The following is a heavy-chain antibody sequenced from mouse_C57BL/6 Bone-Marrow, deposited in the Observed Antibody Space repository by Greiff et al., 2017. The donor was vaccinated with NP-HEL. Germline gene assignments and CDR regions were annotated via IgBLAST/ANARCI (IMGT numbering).Heavy chain of an antibody. D-gene: IGHD2-4*01. Sequence: EVNLVESEGGLVQPGSSMKLSCTTSGFTFSDYYMAWVRQVQEKGLDWVANINYDGSSTYYLDSLKSRFIISRDNAKNILYLQIGSLKSEDTATYYCAREGGLRRRTYAMDYWGQGTSVTVSS. J-gene: IGHJ4*01. V-gene: IGHV5-16*01. CDR3: AREGGLRRRTYAMDY. CDR2: INYDGSST. CDR1: GFTFSDYY.